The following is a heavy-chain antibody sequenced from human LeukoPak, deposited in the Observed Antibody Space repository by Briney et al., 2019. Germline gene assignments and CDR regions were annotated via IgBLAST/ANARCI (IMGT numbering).Heavy chain of an antibody. Sequence: ASVKVSCKASGYTFTGYYMHWVRQAPGQGLEWMGWVNPNSGGTNYAQKFQGRVTMTRDTYISTAYMELSRLRSDDTAVYYCATWSPFVDFDYWGQGTLVTVSS. D-gene: IGHD2-8*02. CDR1: GYTFTGYY. CDR2: VNPNSGGT. CDR3: ATWSPFVDFDY. V-gene: IGHV1-2*02. J-gene: IGHJ4*02.